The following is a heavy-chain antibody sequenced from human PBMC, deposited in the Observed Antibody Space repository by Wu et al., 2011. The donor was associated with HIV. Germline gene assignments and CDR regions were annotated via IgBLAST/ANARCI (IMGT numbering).Heavy chain of an antibody. CDR1: GYTFSDYY. D-gene: IGHD5-18*01. Sequence: EAQLVQSGAEVKKPGTAVKISCKVSGYTFSDYYMHWVKQAPGGGLEWMGLINPEDGDTLYAEKFQGRVTITADTSIDTTHLELSNLRSEDTAMYYCATSRGYSFGYGDYWGQGTLVTVSS. CDR2: INPEDGDT. V-gene: IGHV1-69-2*01. J-gene: IGHJ4*02. CDR3: ATSRGYSFGYGDY.